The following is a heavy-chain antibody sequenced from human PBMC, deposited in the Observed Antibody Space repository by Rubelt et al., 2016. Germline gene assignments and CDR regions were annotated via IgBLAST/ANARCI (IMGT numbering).Heavy chain of an antibody. V-gene: IGHV1-46*01. D-gene: IGHD6-13*01. CDR2: NPSGGST. Sequence: NPSGGSTSYAQKFQGRVTMTRDASTSTVYMELSSLRSEDTAVYYCARDRIAAAGPWGQGTLVTVSS. J-gene: IGHJ5*02. CDR3: ARDRIAAAGP.